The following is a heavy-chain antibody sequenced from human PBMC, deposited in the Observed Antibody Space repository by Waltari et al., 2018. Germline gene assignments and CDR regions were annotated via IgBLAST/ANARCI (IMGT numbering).Heavy chain of an antibody. J-gene: IGHJ5*02. Sequence: QVQLVESGGGVVQPGGSLRLSCAASGFTFRTHGMHWVRQAPGKGLEWVAFIRYNGRYKYYPDSVKGRFTISRDNSKNTLYLQMNSLRAEDTAMYYCAKGESTRAARWVSWFDPWGQGTLVTVSS. CDR1: GFTFRTHG. CDR2: IRYNGRYK. D-gene: IGHD6-6*01. CDR3: AKGESTRAARWVSWFDP. V-gene: IGHV3-30*02.